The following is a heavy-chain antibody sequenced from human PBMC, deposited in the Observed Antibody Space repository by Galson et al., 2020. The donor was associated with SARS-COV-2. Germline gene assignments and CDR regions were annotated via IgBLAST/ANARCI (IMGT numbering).Heavy chain of an antibody. J-gene: IGHJ4*02. V-gene: IGHV3-9*01. CDR1: GFTFNDYA. CDR3: AKVDADRYSSSWYGVDY. CDR2: ISWNSGSI. D-gene: IGHD6-13*01. Sequence: GGSLRLSCAASGFTFNDYAMHWVRQAPGKGLEWVSAISWNSGSIGHADSVKGRITISRDNAKNSLYLQMNSLRAEDTALYYCAKVDADRYSSSWYGVDYWGQGTLVTVSS.